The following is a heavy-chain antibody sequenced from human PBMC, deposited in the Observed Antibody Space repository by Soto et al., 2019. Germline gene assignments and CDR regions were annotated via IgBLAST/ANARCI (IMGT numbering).Heavy chain of an antibody. CDR2: ISYDGSNK. Sequence: QVQLVESGGGVVQPGRSLRLSCAASGFTFSSYGMHWVRQAPGKGLEWVAVISYDGSNKYYADSVKGRFTISRDNSKNTRSLQMNSLRAEDTAVYYCAKPVVPEYYFDYWGQGTLVTVSS. D-gene: IGHD3-16*02. J-gene: IGHJ4*02. CDR3: AKPVVPEYYFDY. V-gene: IGHV3-30*18. CDR1: GFTFSSYG.